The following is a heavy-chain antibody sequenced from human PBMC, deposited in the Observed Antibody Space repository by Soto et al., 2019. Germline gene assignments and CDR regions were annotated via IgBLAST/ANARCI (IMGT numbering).Heavy chain of an antibody. CDR2: INAGNGNT. Sequence: QVQLVQSGAEVKKPGASVKVSCKASGYTFTSYAMHWVRQAPGQRLEWMGWINAGNGNTKYSQKFQGRVTITSDTSASTAYMELSSLRSEDTAVYYCARDVSSGWFYFDYWGQGTLVTVSS. CDR3: ARDVSSGWFYFDY. CDR1: GYTFTSYA. J-gene: IGHJ4*02. V-gene: IGHV1-3*01. D-gene: IGHD6-19*01.